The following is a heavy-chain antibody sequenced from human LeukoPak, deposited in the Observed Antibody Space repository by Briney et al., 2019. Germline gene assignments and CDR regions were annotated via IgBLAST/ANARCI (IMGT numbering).Heavy chain of an antibody. Sequence: ASVKVSCKASGYTFTNYAIHWVRQAPGQRLEWMAWINGGDGNKKYSQKFQGRVTITRDTSASTAYMELSSLRPEDTAVYYCVREGPDYYDGGLDYWGQGTPVIVSS. CDR3: VREGPDYYDGGLDY. J-gene: IGHJ4*02. CDR2: INGGDGNK. D-gene: IGHD3-22*01. CDR1: GYTFTNYA. V-gene: IGHV1-3*01.